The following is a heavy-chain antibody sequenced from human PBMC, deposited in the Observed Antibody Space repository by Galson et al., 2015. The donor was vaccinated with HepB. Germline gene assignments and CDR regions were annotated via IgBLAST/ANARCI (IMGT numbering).Heavy chain of an antibody. CDR2: ISGSGGST. Sequence: SLRLSCAASGFTFSSYAMSWVRQAPGKGLEWVSAISGSGGSTYYADSVKGRFTISRDNSKNTLYLQMNSLRAEDTAVYYCARSRDDYNVLGFWGQGTLVTVSS. CDR1: GFTFSSYA. D-gene: IGHD5-24*01. V-gene: IGHV3-23*01. J-gene: IGHJ4*02. CDR3: ARSRDDYNVLGF.